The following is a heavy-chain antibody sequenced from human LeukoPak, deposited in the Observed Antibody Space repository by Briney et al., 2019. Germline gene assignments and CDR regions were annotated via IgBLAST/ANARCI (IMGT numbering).Heavy chain of an antibody. Sequence: GGSLRLSCAASGFTVNDAWMSWVRQAPGKGLEWVGRIKNRAGGGSTDYPAPGKGRGGNSSDDSTKTEDRKSTRTKPETKTIVGGGSTDYAAPVKGRFTISRDDSKNTLYLQMNSLKPEDTAVYYCASEDPWLPVKEITFWGQGTLVTVSS. D-gene: IGHD2-21*01. CDR3: GSTDYAAPVKGRFTISRDDSKNTLYLQMNSLKPEDTAVYYCASEDPWLPVKEITF. CDR1: GFTVNDAW. V-gene: IGHV3-15*01. J-gene: IGHJ4*02. CDR2: IKNRAGGGST.